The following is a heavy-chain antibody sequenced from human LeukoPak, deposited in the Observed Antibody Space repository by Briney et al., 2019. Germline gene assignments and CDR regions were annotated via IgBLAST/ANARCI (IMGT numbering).Heavy chain of an antibody. Sequence: SETLSLTCTVSGGSISTFYWSWIRQAPGKGLEWIGYTFQSGTTKYNPSLKSRVSISVDTSKNQFSLNLRSVTAADTAIYFCARRYYGSGSSAFDIWGQGTMVAVSS. J-gene: IGHJ3*02. CDR1: GGSISTFY. CDR3: ARRYYGSGSSAFDI. D-gene: IGHD3-10*01. V-gene: IGHV4-59*08. CDR2: TFQSGTT.